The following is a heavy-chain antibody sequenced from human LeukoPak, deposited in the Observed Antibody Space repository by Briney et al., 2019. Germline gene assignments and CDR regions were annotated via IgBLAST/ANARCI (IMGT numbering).Heavy chain of an antibody. D-gene: IGHD3-9*01. CDR1: GYTFTSYG. CDR2: ISAYNGNT. V-gene: IGHV1-18*04. J-gene: IGHJ6*04. CDR3: ARSKRAYYDILRGGMDV. Sequence: GASVKVSCKASGYTFTSYGISWVRQAPGQGLEWMGWISAYNGNTNYAQKLQGRVTMTTDTSTSTACMELRSLRSDDTAVYYCARSKRAYYDILRGGMDVWGKGTTVTVSS.